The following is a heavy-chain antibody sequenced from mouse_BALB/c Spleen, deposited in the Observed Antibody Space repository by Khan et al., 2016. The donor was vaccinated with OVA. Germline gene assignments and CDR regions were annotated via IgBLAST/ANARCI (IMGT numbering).Heavy chain of an antibody. CDR2: ISYSGSN. J-gene: IGHJ4*01. V-gene: IGHV3-2*02. CDR3: ARKNYYGYAVDY. CDR1: GYSITTNYA. Sequence: EVQLQESGPGLVKPSQSLSLTCTVTGYSITTNYAWDWIRQFPGNKLEWMGYISYSGSNSYNPSLKSRISITRDTTKNQFFLQFNSVTTNDTATYYCARKNYYGYAVDYWGQGTSVTVSS. D-gene: IGHD1-1*01.